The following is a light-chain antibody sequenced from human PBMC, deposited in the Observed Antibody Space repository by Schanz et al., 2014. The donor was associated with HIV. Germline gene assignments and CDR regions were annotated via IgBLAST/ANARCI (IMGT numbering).Light chain of an antibody. J-gene: IGKJ1*01. V-gene: IGKV3-11*01. CDR2: DAS. CDR1: QSVSSY. CDR3: QQHGGSPET. Sequence: EIVLTQSPATLSLSPGERATLSCRASQSVSSYLAWYQQKPGQAPRLLIYDASNRATGIPDRFSGTGSGTEFTLTISRLEPEDFAVYYCQQHGGSPETFGQGTKVEIK.